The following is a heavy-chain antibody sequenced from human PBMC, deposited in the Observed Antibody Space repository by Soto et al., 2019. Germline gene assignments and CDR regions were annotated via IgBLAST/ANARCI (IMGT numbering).Heavy chain of an antibody. CDR1: GGTFSSYA. D-gene: IGHD6-19*01. CDR3: ARIGPRIIAVAGYFDY. Sequence: ASVKVSCKASGGTFSSYAISWVRQAPGQGLEWMGGIIPIFGTANYAQKFQGRVTITADESTSTAYMELSSLRSEDTAVYYCARIGPRIIAVAGYFDYWGQGTLVTVSS. V-gene: IGHV1-69*13. CDR2: IIPIFGTA. J-gene: IGHJ4*02.